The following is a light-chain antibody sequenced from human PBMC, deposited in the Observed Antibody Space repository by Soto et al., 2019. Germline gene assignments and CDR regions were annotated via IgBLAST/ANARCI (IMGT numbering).Light chain of an antibody. Sequence: EVVLTQSPGTLSLSPGERATLSCRASQSVSSSYLAWYQQKPGQAPRLLIYGTSSRATGIPGRFSGSGSGTDFTLTISRLEPEDFAVYYCQQYGSSSWTVGQGTKV. CDR1: QSVSSSY. V-gene: IGKV3-20*01. CDR3: QQYGSSSWT. CDR2: GTS. J-gene: IGKJ1*01.